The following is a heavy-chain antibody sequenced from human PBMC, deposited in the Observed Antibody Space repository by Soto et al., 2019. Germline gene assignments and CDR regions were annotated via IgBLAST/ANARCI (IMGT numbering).Heavy chain of an antibody. CDR2: ISSNGGST. CDR1: GFTFSSYA. Sequence: EVQLVESGGGLVQPGGSLRLSCAASGFTFSSYAMHWVRQAPGKGLEYVSAISSNGGSTYYANSVKGRFTISRDNSKNTLYLQMGSLRAEDMAVYYCARQGSGSYYFDHWGQGTLVTVSS. D-gene: IGHD2-15*01. J-gene: IGHJ4*02. CDR3: ARQGSGSYYFDH. V-gene: IGHV3-64*01.